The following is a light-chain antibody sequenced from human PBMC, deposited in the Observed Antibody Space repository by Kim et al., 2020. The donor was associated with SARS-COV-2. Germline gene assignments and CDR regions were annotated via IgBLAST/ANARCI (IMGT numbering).Light chain of an antibody. J-gene: IGLJ3*02. V-gene: IGLV10-54*04. Sequence: QAGLTQPPSVSKDLRQTATLTCTGNRNNVGSQGASWLQQHQGHPPKLLSYRNNNRPSGISERFSASRSGNTDSLTITGLQPEDEADYYCLAWDTRLTVWVFGGGTQLTVL. CDR1: RNNVGSQG. CDR3: LAWDTRLTVWV. CDR2: RNN.